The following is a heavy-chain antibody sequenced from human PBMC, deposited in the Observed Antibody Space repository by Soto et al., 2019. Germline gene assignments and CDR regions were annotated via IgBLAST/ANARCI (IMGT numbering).Heavy chain of an antibody. Sequence: EVQLVESGGGLVQPGGSLRVSCVASGFTFSSYALNWVRQAPGKGLEWVSSISVGGGSIFYADSVKGRCTISRGDATNSLYLQMNSLRDDDTAVYYCVRDHRWAFDFWGQGTMVTVSS. D-gene: IGHD2-15*01. V-gene: IGHV3-48*02. J-gene: IGHJ3*01. CDR2: ISVGGGSI. CDR3: VRDHRWAFDF. CDR1: GFTFSSYA.